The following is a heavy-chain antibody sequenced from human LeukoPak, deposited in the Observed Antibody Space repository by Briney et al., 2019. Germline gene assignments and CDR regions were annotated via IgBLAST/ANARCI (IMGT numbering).Heavy chain of an antibody. Sequence: PSQTLSLTCTVSGGSISSGSYYWRWIRQPAGKGLEWIGRIYTSGSTNYNPSLKSRVTISVDTSKNQFSLKLSSVTAADTAAYYCARDRLDCSSTSCYVGGNWFDPWGQGTLVTVSS. D-gene: IGHD2-2*01. J-gene: IGHJ5*02. CDR2: IYTSGST. CDR1: GGSISSGSYY. CDR3: ARDRLDCSSTSCYVGGNWFDP. V-gene: IGHV4-61*02.